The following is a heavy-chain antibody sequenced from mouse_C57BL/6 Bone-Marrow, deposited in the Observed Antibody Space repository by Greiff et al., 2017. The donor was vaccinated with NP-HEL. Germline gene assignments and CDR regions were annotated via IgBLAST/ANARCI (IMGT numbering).Heavy chain of an antibody. CDR1: GFNIKDDY. V-gene: IGHV14-4*01. CDR3: TTATVVDFDY. CDR2: IDPENGDT. J-gene: IGHJ2*01. Sequence: VHVKQSGAELVRPGASVKLSCTASGFNIKDDYMHWVKQRPEQGLEWIGWIDPENGDTEYASKFQGKATITADTSSNTAYLQLSSLTSEDTAVYYCTTATVVDFDYWGQGTTLTVSS. D-gene: IGHD1-1*01.